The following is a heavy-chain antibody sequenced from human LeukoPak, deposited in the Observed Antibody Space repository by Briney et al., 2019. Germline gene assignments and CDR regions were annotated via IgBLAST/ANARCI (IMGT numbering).Heavy chain of an antibody. V-gene: IGHV1-2*02. CDR3: ARDDSIVVTPDY. J-gene: IGHJ4*02. CDR2: INPNSGGT. Sequence: SVKVSCKASGYTFTGYYMHWVRQAPGQGLEWMGWINPNSGGTNYAQKFQGRVTMTRDTSISTAYMELSRLRSDDTAVYYCARDDSIVVTPDYWGQGTLVTVSS. D-gene: IGHD3-22*01. CDR1: GYTFTGYY.